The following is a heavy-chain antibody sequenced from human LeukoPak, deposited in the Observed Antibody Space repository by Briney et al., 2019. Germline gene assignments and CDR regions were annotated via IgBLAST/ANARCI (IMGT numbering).Heavy chain of an antibody. V-gene: IGHV3-11*04. CDR2: ISSSGSTI. D-gene: IGHD2-21*01. Sequence: GGSLRLSCAASGFTFSDYYMSWIRQAPGKGLEWVSYISSSGSTIYYADSVKGRFTISRDNAKNSLYLQMNSLRAEDTAVYYCAITPEAYCGGDCWSWVDYWGQGTLVTVSS. CDR3: AITPEAYCGGDCWSWVDY. J-gene: IGHJ4*02. CDR1: GFTFSDYY.